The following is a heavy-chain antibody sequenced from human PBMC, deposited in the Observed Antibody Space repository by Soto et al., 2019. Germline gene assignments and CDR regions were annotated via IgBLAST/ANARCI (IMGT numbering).Heavy chain of an antibody. Sequence: QVQLVQSGAEVKKPGSSVKVSCKASGGTFSSYAISWVRQAPGQGLEWMGGIIPIFGTANYAQKFQGRVTITADESTSTAYMELSSLRSEDTAVYYCARDRLHTAMVTVYYGMDVWGQGTTVTVSS. CDR3: ARDRLHTAMVTVYYGMDV. J-gene: IGHJ6*02. CDR2: IIPIFGTA. CDR1: GGTFSSYA. D-gene: IGHD5-18*01. V-gene: IGHV1-69*01.